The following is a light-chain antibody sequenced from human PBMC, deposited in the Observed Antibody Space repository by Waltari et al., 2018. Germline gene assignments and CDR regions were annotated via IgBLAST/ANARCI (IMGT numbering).Light chain of an antibody. CDR1: SSTIGSNA. V-gene: IGLV1-44*01. CDR3: AAWDDSLDGSWV. Sequence: QSVLTQPPSTSGTPGQRVTISCSGSSSTIGSNAVNWYQQLPGTAPRLLIYSNNKRPAGVPDRFSGSKSGTSASLAISGLRSQDEADYYCAAWDDSLDGSWVFGGGTRLTVL. CDR2: SNN. J-gene: IGLJ3*02.